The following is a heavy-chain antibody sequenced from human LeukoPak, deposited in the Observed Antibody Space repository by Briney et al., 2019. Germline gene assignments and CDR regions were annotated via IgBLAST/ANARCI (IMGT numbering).Heavy chain of an antibody. Sequence: GGSLRLSCAASGFTFSSSAMSWVRQVPGKGLEWVSGISASGGSTSYADSVRGRFTISRDNSKNTLYVQMNSLRDEDTAVYYCAKDRRWESPHYLDSWGQGTLVTVSS. CDR2: ISASGGST. V-gene: IGHV3-23*01. D-gene: IGHD1-26*01. CDR3: AKDRRWESPHYLDS. CDR1: GFTFSSSA. J-gene: IGHJ4*02.